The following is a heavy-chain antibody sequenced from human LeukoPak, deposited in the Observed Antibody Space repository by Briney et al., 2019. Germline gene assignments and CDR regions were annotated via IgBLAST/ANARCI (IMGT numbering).Heavy chain of an antibody. Sequence: GGSLRLSCAASGFTVSSNYMSWVRQAPGKGLEWVSAISGSGGSTYYADSVKGRFTISRDNSKNTLYLQMNSLRAEDTAVYYCAKDRRQQLVAYYFDYWGQGTLVTVSS. J-gene: IGHJ4*02. CDR3: AKDRRQQLVAYYFDY. CDR2: ISGSGGST. D-gene: IGHD6-13*01. CDR1: GFTVSSNY. V-gene: IGHV3-23*01.